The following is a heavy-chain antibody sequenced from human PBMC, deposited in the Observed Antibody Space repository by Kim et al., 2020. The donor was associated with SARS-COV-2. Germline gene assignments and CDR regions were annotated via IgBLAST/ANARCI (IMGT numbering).Heavy chain of an antibody. CDR3: ARDAGVAALEVVREYYYYYYGMDV. CDR2: ISSSSSYT. Sequence: GGSLRLSCAASGFTFSDYYMSWIRQAPGKGLEWVSYISSSSSYTNYADSVKGRFTISRDNAKNSLYLQMNSLRAEDTAVYYCARDAGVAALEVVREYYYYYYGMDVWGQGTTVTVSS. CDR1: GFTFSDYY. V-gene: IGHV3-11*05. J-gene: IGHJ6*02. D-gene: IGHD2-15*01.